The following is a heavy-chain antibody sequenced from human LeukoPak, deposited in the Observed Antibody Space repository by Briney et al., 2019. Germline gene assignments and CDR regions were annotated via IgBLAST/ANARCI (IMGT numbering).Heavy chain of an antibody. CDR3: ARHVLGYCSSTSCYKAWFDP. J-gene: IGHJ5*02. CDR2: IYYSGST. D-gene: IGHD2-2*02. V-gene: IGHV4-39*01. Sequence: SETLSLTCTVSGGSISSSSYYWGWIRQPPGTGLEWIGSIYYSGSTYYNPSLKSRVTISVDTSKNQFSLKLSSVTAADTAVYYCARHVLGYCSSTSCYKAWFDPWSQGTLVTVSS. CDR1: GGSISSSSYY.